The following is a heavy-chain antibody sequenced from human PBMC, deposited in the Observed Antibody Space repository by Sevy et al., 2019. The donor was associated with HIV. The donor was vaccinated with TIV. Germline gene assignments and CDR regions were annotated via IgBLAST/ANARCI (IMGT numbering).Heavy chain of an antibody. CDR2: IYPGDSDT. CDR3: ARHALGYCSGGNCYVSD. J-gene: IGHJ4*02. CDR1: GYSFTNNW. D-gene: IGHD2-15*01. Sequence: GESLKISCKASGYSFTNNWIGWVRQMPGKGLEWMGIIYPGDSDTRNSPSFQGQVIISADKSISTAYLQWSSLKASDTAMYYCARHALGYCSGGNCYVSDWGQGTLVTVSS. V-gene: IGHV5-51*01.